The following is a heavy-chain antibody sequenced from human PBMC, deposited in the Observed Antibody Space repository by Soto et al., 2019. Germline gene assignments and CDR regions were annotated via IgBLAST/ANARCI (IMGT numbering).Heavy chain of an antibody. J-gene: IGHJ3*02. Sequence: GESLKISCKGSGFSFTSYWIGWVRQMPGKGLEWKGIIYPGDSDTRYSPSFQGQVTISADKSISTAYLQWSSLKASDTAMYYCARQFDFWSGYYPDAFDIWGQGTMVTVSS. CDR1: GFSFTSYW. CDR3: ARQFDFWSGYYPDAFDI. CDR2: IYPGDSDT. D-gene: IGHD3-3*01. V-gene: IGHV5-51*01.